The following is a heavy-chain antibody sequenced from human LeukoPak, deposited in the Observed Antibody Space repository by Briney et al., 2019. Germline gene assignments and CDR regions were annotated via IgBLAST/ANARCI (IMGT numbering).Heavy chain of an antibody. J-gene: IGHJ3*02. D-gene: IGHD3-22*01. CDR2: IYSGGNT. V-gene: IGHV3-53*01. CDR3: AKGPYYYDSSAYHYGAFDI. Sequence: GGSLRLSCAASGFTVSTNYMSWVRQAPGKGLEWVSLIYSGGNTYYADSVKGRFTISRDNSKNTLYLQMNSLRAEDTAVYYCAKGPYYYDSSAYHYGAFDIWGQGTMVTVSS. CDR1: GFTVSTNY.